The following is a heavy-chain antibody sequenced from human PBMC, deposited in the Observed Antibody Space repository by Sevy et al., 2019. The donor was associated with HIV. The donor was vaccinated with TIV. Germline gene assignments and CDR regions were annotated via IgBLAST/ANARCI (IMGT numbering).Heavy chain of an antibody. CDR3: ARGQVGAALGY. D-gene: IGHD1-26*01. J-gene: IGHJ4*02. CDR1: GFTFSSYA. Sequence: GGSLRLSCAASGFTFSSYAMHRVRQAPGKGLEWVAVISYDGSNKYYADSVKGRFTISRDNSKNTLYLQMNSLRAEDTAVYYCARGQVGAALGYWGQGTLVTVSS. V-gene: IGHV3-30-3*01. CDR2: ISYDGSNK.